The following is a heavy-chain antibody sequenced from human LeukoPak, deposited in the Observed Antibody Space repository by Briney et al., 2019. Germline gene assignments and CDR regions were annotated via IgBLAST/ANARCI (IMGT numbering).Heavy chain of an antibody. V-gene: IGHV3-53*01. J-gene: IGHJ3*01. CDR3: ARVSTMIRGMHDTFDV. CDR1: GFTVRSNY. Sequence: GGSLRLSCAASGFTVRSNYMNWVRQAPGEGLEWVSVIYSGGTTYYADSVKGRFTTSRDNSMNTVYLQMNSLRADDTAVYYCARVSTMIRGMHDTFDVWGQGTVVTVSS. D-gene: IGHD3-10*01. CDR2: IYSGGTT.